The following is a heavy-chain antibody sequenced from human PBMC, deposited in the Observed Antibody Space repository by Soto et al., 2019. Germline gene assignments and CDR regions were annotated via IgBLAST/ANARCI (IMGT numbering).Heavy chain of an antibody. CDR2: ISYDGSSK. CDR1: GFTFSSYA. V-gene: IGHV3-30-3*01. J-gene: IGHJ6*02. CDR3: ARVGSVRGHYYYYGMDV. D-gene: IGHD3-10*01. Sequence: GGSLRLSCAASGFTFSSYAMHWVRQAPCKGLEWVAVISYDGSSKYYADSVKGRFTISRDNSKNTPYLQMNSLRAEDTAVYYCARVGSVRGHYYYYGMDVWGQGTTVTVSS.